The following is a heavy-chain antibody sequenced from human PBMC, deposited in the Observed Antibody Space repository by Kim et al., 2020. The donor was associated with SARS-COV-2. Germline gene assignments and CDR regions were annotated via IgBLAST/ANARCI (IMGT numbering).Heavy chain of an antibody. CDR2: INHSGST. J-gene: IGHJ6*02. D-gene: IGHD4-17*01. Sequence: SETLSLTCAVYGGSFSGYYWSWIRQPPGKGLEWIGEINHSGSTNYNPSLKSRATISVDTSKNQFSLKLSSVTAADTAVYYCARGRGTVTPPYYYYYGMDVWGQGTTVTVSS. CDR3: ARGRGTVTPPYYYYYGMDV. CDR1: GGSFSGYY. V-gene: IGHV4-34*01.